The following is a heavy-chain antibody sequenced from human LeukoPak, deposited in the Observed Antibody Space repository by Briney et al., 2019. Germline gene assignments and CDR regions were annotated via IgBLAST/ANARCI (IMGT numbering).Heavy chain of an antibody. Sequence: NPSETLSLTCTVSGGSISSYYWSWIRQPAGKGLEWIGRIYTSGSTNYNPSLKSRVTMSVDTSKNQFSLKLSSVTAAATAVYCCARDLRSGYDLSWFDPWGQGTLVTVSS. CDR1: GGSISSYY. D-gene: IGHD5-12*01. J-gene: IGHJ5*02. V-gene: IGHV4-4*07. CDR2: IYTSGST. CDR3: ARDLRSGYDLSWFDP.